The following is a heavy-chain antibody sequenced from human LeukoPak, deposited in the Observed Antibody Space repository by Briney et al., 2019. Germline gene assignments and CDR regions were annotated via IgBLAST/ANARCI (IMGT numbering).Heavy chain of an antibody. CDR1: GFTFSSYG. Sequence: GGSLRLSCAASGFTFSSYGMSWVRQAPGKGLEWVSYISSSGRTIYYGDSVKGRFTISRDNAKNSLYLEMNNLRVEDTAVYYCVNYGDPGVCYWGQGTLVTVSS. D-gene: IGHD4-17*01. CDR2: ISSSGRTI. V-gene: IGHV3-48*04. CDR3: VNYGDPGVCY. J-gene: IGHJ4*02.